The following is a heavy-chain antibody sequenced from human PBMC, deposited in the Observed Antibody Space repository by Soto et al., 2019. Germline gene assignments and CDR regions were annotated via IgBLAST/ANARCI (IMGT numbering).Heavy chain of an antibody. CDR1: GFTFSSYG. Sequence: QVQLVESGGGVVQPGRSLRLSCAASGFTFSSYGMHWVRQAPGKGLEWVAVIWYDGSNKYYADSVKGRFTISRDNSKNTLYLQMNSLRAEDTVVYYCARSYCSGGSCYSGLWWPPDHFDYWGQGTLVTVSS. CDR3: ARSYCSGGSCYSGLWWPPDHFDY. V-gene: IGHV3-33*01. CDR2: IWYDGSNK. J-gene: IGHJ4*02. D-gene: IGHD2-15*01.